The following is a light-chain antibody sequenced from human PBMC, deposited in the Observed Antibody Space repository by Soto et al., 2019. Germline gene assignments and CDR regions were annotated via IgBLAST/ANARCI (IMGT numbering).Light chain of an antibody. CDR1: SSDVGGYNY. J-gene: IGLJ3*02. V-gene: IGLV2-14*01. CDR3: SSYTRSSTHWV. Sequence: QSALTQPASVSGSPGQSITISCTGTSSDVGGYNYVSWYQQHPGKAPKLMIYEVTNRPSGVSNRFSGSESGNTASLTISGLQAEDEADYYCSSYTRSSTHWVFGGGTKLTVL. CDR2: EVT.